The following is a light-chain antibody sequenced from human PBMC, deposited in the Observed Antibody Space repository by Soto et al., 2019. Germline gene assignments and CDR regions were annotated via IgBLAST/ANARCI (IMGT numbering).Light chain of an antibody. Sequence: DIQMTQSPSTLSGSVGGRVTITCRASQTISSWLAWYQQKPGKAPKLLIYKASTLESGVPSRFSGSGSGTEFTLTISSLQPDDFATYYCQHYNSYSDAFGQGTKVDIK. J-gene: IGKJ1*01. CDR3: QHYNSYSDA. CDR1: QTISSW. CDR2: KAS. V-gene: IGKV1-5*03.